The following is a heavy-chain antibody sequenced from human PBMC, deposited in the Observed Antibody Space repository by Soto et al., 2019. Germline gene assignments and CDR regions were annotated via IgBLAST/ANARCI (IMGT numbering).Heavy chain of an antibody. CDR2: ISSSSSYI. V-gene: IGHV3-21*01. CDR3: ARERVVAATPGIGYSYYGMDV. CDR1: GFTFSSYS. J-gene: IGHJ6*02. Sequence: GGSLRLSCAASGFTFSSYSMNWVRQAPGKGLEWVSSISSSSSYIYYADSVKGRFTISRDNAKNSLYLQMNSLRAEDTAVYYCARERVVAATPGIGYSYYGMDVWGQGTTVTVSS. D-gene: IGHD2-15*01.